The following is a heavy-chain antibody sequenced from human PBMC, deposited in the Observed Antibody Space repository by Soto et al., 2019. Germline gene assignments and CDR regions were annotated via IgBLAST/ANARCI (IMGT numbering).Heavy chain of an antibody. V-gene: IGHV4-59*01. D-gene: IGHD3-10*01. CDR3: ARDAGGRVRGVRGNYYYYGMDV. Sequence: PSETLSLTGTVSGGSISSYYWSWIRQPPGKGLEWIGYIYYSGSTNYNPSLKSRVTISVDTSRNQFSLKLSSVTAADTAVYYCARDAGGRVRGVRGNYYYYGMDVWGQGTTVTVSS. J-gene: IGHJ6*02. CDR2: IYYSGST. CDR1: GGSISSYY.